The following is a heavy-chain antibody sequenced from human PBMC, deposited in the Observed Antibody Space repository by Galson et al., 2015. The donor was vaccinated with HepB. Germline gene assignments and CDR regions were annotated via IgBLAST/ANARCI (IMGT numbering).Heavy chain of an antibody. J-gene: IGHJ4*02. Sequence: SLRLSCAASGFTFSNYWMTWVRQAPGKGLEWVANIKQDGSDKYYVDSVKGRFTISRDNAKNSLFLQMNSLRAADTAVYYCARGRVAAADPWDYFDYWGQGTLVTVSS. V-gene: IGHV3-7*03. CDR3: ARGRVAAADPWDYFDY. CDR1: GFTFSNYW. D-gene: IGHD6-13*01. CDR2: IKQDGSDK.